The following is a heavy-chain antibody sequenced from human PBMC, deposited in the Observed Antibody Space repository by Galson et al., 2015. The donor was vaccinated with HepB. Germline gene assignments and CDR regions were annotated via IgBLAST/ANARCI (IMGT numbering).Heavy chain of an antibody. CDR1: GFTFSTYG. CDR3: TRGGLRDGYNFH. V-gene: IGHV3-21*01. Sequence: SLRLSCAASGFTFSTYGMNWVRQAPGRGLEWVSSISSGSSYKSYRDSVTGRFTISRDNAKNSLSLQMNSLRAEDTAVYYCTRGGLRDGYNFHWGQGTLVTVSS. J-gene: IGHJ4*02. CDR2: ISSGSSYK. D-gene: IGHD5-24*01.